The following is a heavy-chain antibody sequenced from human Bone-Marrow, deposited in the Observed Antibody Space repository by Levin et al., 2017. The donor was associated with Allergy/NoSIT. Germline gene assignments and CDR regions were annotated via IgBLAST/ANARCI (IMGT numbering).Heavy chain of an antibody. CDR2: VSSSGGNT. J-gene: IGHJ3*02. D-gene: IGHD3-22*01. Sequence: GGSLRLSCVASGFTFSSYVMTWVRQAPGKGLEWVSSVSSSGGNTYYADSVKGRFTVSRDNSKNTLYLQMNSLRAEDTAVYYCARESDSSGYYGLNAFDSWGQGTMVTVSS. V-gene: IGHV3-23*01. CDR3: ARESDSSGYYGLNAFDS. CDR1: GFTFSSYV.